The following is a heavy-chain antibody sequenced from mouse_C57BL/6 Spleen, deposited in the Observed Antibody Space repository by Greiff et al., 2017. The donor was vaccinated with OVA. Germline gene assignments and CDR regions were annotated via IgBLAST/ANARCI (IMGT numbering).Heavy chain of an antibody. V-gene: IGHV10-1*01. CDR3: VKDGRGPYYFDY. CDR1: GFSFNTYA. D-gene: IGHD1-1*01. CDR2: IRSKSNNYAT. Sequence: DVQLVESGGGLVQPKGSLKLSCAASGFSFNTYAMNWVRQAPGKGLEWVARIRSKSNNYATYYADSVKDRFTISRDDSESMLYLQMNNLKTEDTAMYYCVKDGRGPYYFDYWGQGTTLTVSS. J-gene: IGHJ2*01.